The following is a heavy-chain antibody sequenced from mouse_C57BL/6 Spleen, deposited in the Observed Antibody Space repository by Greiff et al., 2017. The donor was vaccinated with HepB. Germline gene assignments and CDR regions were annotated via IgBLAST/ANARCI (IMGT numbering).Heavy chain of an antibody. V-gene: IGHV1-55*01. D-gene: IGHD1-1*01. CDR3: ARDGSSYVGWYFDV. Sequence: QVQLQQSGAELVKPGASVKMSCKASGYTFTSYWITWVKQRPGQGLEWIGDIYPGSGSTNYNEKFKSKATLTVDTSSSTAYMQLSSLTSEDSAVYYCARDGSSYVGWYFDVWGTGTTVTVSS. J-gene: IGHJ1*03. CDR1: GYTFTSYW. CDR2: IYPGSGST.